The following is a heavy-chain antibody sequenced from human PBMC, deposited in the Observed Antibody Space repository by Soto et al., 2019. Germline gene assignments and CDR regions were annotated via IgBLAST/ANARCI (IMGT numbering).Heavy chain of an antibody. J-gene: IGHJ5*02. CDR3: ARERSAGGTGWFDP. CDR2: MKPNSGNT. CDR1: GYTFTSYD. D-gene: IGHD6-13*01. Sequence: QVQLVQSGAEVKKSGASVKVSCKASGYTFTSYDINWVRQATGQGLEWMGWMKPNSGNTGYAQKCQGRVTMTRNTSISTAYMELSSVRYEDTAVYYCARERSAGGTGWFDPWGQGTLVTVSS. V-gene: IGHV1-8*01.